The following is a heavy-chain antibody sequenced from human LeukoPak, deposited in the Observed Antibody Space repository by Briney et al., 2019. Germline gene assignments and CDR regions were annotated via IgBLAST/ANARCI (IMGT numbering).Heavy chain of an antibody. Sequence: SETLSLTCTVSGYSISSGYYWGWIRQPPGKGLEWIGSIYHSGSTYYNPSLKSRVTISVDTSKNQFPLKLSSVTAADTAVYYCARDRGYYYDSSGPNWFDPWGQGTLVTVSS. CDR1: GYSISSGYY. CDR2: IYHSGST. V-gene: IGHV4-38-2*02. D-gene: IGHD3-22*01. CDR3: ARDRGYYYDSSGPNWFDP. J-gene: IGHJ5*02.